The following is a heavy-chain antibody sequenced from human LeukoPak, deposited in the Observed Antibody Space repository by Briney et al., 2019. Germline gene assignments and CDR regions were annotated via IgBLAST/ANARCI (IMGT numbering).Heavy chain of an antibody. D-gene: IGHD5-12*01. CDR2: ISAYNGNT. CDR3: ARRRGYENYYYYYMDV. Sequence: ASVKVSCKASGYTFTSYGISWGRQAPGQGLEWMGWISAYNGNTNYAQKLQGRVTMTTDTSTSTAYMELRSLRSDDTAVYYCARRRGYENYYYYYMDVWGKGTTVTVSS. CDR1: GYTFTSYG. V-gene: IGHV1-18*01. J-gene: IGHJ6*03.